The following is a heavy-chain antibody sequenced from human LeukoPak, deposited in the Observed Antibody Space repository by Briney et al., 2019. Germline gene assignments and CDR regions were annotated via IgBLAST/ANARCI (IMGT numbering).Heavy chain of an antibody. V-gene: IGHV3-7*01. Sequence: GGSLRLSCGASGFTFSSYWMSWVRQAPGKGLEWVANIKQDGSEKYYVDSVKGRFTISRDNAKNSLYLQMNSLRAEDTAVYYCARFSGSTQPSYFDYWGQGTLVTVSS. CDR1: GFTFSSYW. J-gene: IGHJ4*02. CDR3: ARFSGSTQPSYFDY. D-gene: IGHD2-2*01. CDR2: IKQDGSEK.